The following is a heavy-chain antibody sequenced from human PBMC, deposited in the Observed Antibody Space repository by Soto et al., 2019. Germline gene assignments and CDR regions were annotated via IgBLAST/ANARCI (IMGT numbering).Heavy chain of an antibody. Sequence: GASVKVSCKASGYTFTSYDINWVRQATGQGLEWMGWMNPNSGNTGYAQRLQGRVTMTRNTSISTAYMELSSLRSEDTAVYYCARVEKIQLWLYRTDTFDYWGQGTLVTVSS. D-gene: IGHD5-18*01. V-gene: IGHV1-8*01. CDR1: GYTFTSYD. CDR2: MNPNSGNT. CDR3: ARVEKIQLWLYRTDTFDY. J-gene: IGHJ4*02.